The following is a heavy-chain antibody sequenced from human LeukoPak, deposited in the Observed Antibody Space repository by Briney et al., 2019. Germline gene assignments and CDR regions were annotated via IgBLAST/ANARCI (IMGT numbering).Heavy chain of an antibody. V-gene: IGHV3-7*01. Sequence: PGGSLRLSCAASGFTFSSYWMSWVRQAPGKGLEWVANIMQDGSEKYYVDSVKGRFTISRDNAKNSLYLQMNSLRAEDTAVYHCARVKRPYSSGWYGQYYYYYYGMDVWGQGTTVTVSS. CDR1: GFTFSSYW. CDR2: IMQDGSEK. CDR3: ARVKRPYSSGWYGQYYYYYYGMDV. D-gene: IGHD6-19*01. J-gene: IGHJ6*02.